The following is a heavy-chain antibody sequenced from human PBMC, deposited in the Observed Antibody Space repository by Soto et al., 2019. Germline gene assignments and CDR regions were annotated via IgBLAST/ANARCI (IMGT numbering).Heavy chain of an antibody. CDR3: AIHYYESSGYYHYMSGY. D-gene: IGHD3-22*01. CDR2: IIPIFGTA. CDR1: GTTFSSYA. V-gene: IGHV1-69*06. Sequence: ASVKVSCKPSGTTFSSYAISGVRQAPGKGFAWMRGIIPIFGTANYAQMFQGRVTITADKSTSTAYMELSRLRYEDMGVYYCAIHYYESSGYYHYMSGYWGPGTLVTVSS. J-gene: IGHJ4*01.